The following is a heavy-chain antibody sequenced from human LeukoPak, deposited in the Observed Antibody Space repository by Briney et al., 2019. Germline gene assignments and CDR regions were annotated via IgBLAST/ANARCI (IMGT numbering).Heavy chain of an antibody. Sequence: ASVKVSCKASGYTFTSYGISWVRQAPGQGLEWMGWVSAYNGNTNYAQKLQGRVTMTTDTSTSTAYMELRNLRSDDTAVYYCARGRTGDCSSTSCPDYYMDVWGKGTTVTISS. D-gene: IGHD2-2*01. CDR2: VSAYNGNT. V-gene: IGHV1-18*01. CDR1: GYTFTSYG. J-gene: IGHJ6*03. CDR3: ARGRTGDCSSTSCPDYYMDV.